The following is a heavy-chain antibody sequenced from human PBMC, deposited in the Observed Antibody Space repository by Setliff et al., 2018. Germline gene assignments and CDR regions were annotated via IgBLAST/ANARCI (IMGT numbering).Heavy chain of an antibody. CDR1: GFTFSNAW. CDR2: IKSKTDGGTT. V-gene: IGHV3-15*01. J-gene: IGHJ4*02. D-gene: IGHD6-13*01. CDR3: AKDRGGHSSWYYFDY. Sequence: GGSLRLSCAASGFTFSNAWMSWVRQAPGKGLEWVGRIKSKTDGGTTDYAAPVKGRFTISRDDSKNTLYLEMNSLRAEDTAVYYCAKDRGGHSSWYYFDYWGQGTLVTVSS.